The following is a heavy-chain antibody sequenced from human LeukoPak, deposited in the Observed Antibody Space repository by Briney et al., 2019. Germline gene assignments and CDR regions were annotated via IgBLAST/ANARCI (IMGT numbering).Heavy chain of an antibody. CDR3: VRFGELSPYYFDY. CDR2: IYYSGST. J-gene: IGHJ4*02. D-gene: IGHD3-10*01. Sequence: SETLSLTCTVSGGSISSGGYYWSWIRQHPGKGLEWIGYIYYSGSTYYNPSLKSRVTISVDTSKNQFSLKLSSVTAADTAVYYCVRFGELSPYYFDYWGQGTLVTVSS. V-gene: IGHV4-31*03. CDR1: GGSISSGGYY.